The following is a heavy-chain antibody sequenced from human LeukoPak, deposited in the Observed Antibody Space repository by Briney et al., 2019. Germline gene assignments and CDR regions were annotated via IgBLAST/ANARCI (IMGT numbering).Heavy chain of an antibody. Sequence: PGGSLRLSCAASGFTFSSYEMNWVRQAPGKGLECVSYISSSGSAIYYADSVKGRFTISRDNAKNSLYLQMNSLRAEDTAVYYCAREGLSSGWNGYYYYYYMDVWGKGTTATVSS. J-gene: IGHJ6*03. CDR2: ISSSGSAI. D-gene: IGHD6-19*01. V-gene: IGHV3-48*03. CDR1: GFTFSSYE. CDR3: AREGLSSGWNGYYYYYYMDV.